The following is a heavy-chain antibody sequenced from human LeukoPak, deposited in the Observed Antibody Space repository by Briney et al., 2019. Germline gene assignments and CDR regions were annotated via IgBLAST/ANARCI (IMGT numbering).Heavy chain of an antibody. J-gene: IGHJ4*02. D-gene: IGHD6-13*01. V-gene: IGHV3-33*01. Sequence: GRSLRLSCAASGFTFSSYGMHWVRQAPGKGLEWVAVIWYDGSNKYYADPVKGRFTISRDNSKNTLYLQMNSLRAEDTAVYYCARGVSSSWSFDYWGQGTLVTVSS. CDR2: IWYDGSNK. CDR3: ARGVSSSWSFDY. CDR1: GFTFSSYG.